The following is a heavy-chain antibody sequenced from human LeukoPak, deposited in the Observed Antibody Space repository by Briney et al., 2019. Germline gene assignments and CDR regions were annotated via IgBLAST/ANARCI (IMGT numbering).Heavy chain of an antibody. D-gene: IGHD6-13*01. V-gene: IGHV4-34*01. J-gene: IGHJ4*02. CDR2: INHRGST. Sequence: SETLSLTCAVYGGSFSGYYWSWIRQPPAKGREWIGEINHRGSTNYNPSLKSRVTISVDTSKNQFSLKLSSVTAADTAVYYCARGRQLYFDYWGQGTLVTVSS. CDR1: GGSFSGYY. CDR3: ARGRQLYFDY.